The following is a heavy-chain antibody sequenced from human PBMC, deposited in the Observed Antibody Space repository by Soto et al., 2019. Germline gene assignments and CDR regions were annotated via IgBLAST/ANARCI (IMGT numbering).Heavy chain of an antibody. Sequence: QVQLVQSGAEVKKPGASVKVSYVASGYTFTDHYIHWGRQAPGQGLEWMGWINPHSGDTIYAQKFQGRVTLTRDTYISTACMELSRLRSDDTAVYYCARGRTVHFYGMDVWGQGPTVTVSS. V-gene: IGHV1-2*02. D-gene: IGHD4-17*01. J-gene: IGHJ6*02. CDR1: GYTFTDHY. CDR3: ARGRTVHFYGMDV. CDR2: INPHSGDT.